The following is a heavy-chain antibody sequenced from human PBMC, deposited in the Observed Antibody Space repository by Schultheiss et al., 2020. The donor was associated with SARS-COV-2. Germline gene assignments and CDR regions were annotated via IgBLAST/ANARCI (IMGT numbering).Heavy chain of an antibody. J-gene: IGHJ4*02. CDR1: GGSISSGSYY. Sequence: SETLSLTCTVSGGSISSGSYYWSWIRQHPGKGLEWIGYIYYSGSTYYNPSLKSRVTISVDTSKNQFSLKLSSVTAADTAVYYCARAVSGGEGGWYPYYFDYWGQGTLVTVSS. D-gene: IGHD6-19*01. CDR3: ARAVSGGEGGWYPYYFDY. CDR2: IYYSGST. V-gene: IGHV4-31*03.